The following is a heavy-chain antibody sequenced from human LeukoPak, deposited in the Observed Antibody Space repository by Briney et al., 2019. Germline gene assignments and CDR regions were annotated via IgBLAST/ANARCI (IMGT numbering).Heavy chain of an antibody. CDR2: ISYDGSNK. CDR1: GFTFSSYG. Sequence: GGSLRLSCAASGFTFSSYGMHWVRQAPGKGLEWVAVISYDGSNKYYADSVKGRFTISRDYSKNTLYLQMNSLRAEDTAVYYCAKDLPPFFIVGAALGYWGQGTLVTVSS. CDR3: AKDLPPFFIVGAALGY. V-gene: IGHV3-30*18. J-gene: IGHJ4*02. D-gene: IGHD1-26*01.